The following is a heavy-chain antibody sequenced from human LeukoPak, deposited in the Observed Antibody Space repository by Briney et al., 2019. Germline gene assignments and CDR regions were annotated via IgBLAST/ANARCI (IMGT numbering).Heavy chain of an antibody. CDR1: GGSISSSSYY. D-gene: IGHD3-10*01. CDR3: ARRGIRRITMPNWFDP. J-gene: IGHJ5*02. V-gene: IGHV4-39*01. Sequence: PSETLSLTCTVSGGSISSSSYYWGWIRQPPGKGLEWIGSIYYSGSTYYNPSLKSRVTISVDTSKNQFSLKLSSVTAADTAVYYCARRGIRRITMPNWFDPWGQGTLVTVSS. CDR2: IYYSGST.